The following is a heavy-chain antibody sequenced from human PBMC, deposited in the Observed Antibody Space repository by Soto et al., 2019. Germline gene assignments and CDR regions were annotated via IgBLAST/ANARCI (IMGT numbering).Heavy chain of an antibody. CDR1: GFTFSSYA. V-gene: IGHV3-23*01. CDR3: AKAGSSSWYFARCWFDP. CDR2: ISGSGGST. J-gene: IGHJ5*02. Sequence: PGGSLRLSCAASGFTFSSYAVSWVRQAPGKGLEWVSAISGSGGSTYYADSVKGRFTISRDNSKNTLYLQMNSLRAEDTAVYYCAKAGSSSWYFARCWFDPWGQGTLVTVSS. D-gene: IGHD6-13*01.